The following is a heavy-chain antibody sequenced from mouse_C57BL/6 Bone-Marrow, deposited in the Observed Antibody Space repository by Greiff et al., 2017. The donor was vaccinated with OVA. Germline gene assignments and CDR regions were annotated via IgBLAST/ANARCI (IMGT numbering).Heavy chain of an antibody. Sequence: VQLQQSGAELVRPGASVTLSCKASGYTFTDYEMHWVKQTPVHGLEWIGAIDPETGGTAYNQKFKGKAILTADKSSSTAYMELRSLTSEDSAVYYCTGSCGYYSLFYWGQGTLVTVSA. D-gene: IGHD2-12*01. CDR3: TGSCGYYSLFY. V-gene: IGHV1-15*01. J-gene: IGHJ3*01. CDR1: GYTFTDYE. CDR2: IDPETGGT.